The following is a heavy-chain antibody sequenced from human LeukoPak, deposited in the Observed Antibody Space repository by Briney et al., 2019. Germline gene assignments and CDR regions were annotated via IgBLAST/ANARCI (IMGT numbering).Heavy chain of an antibody. CDR1: GFTFSSYW. V-gene: IGHV3-30*03. CDR3: ARDSEGSFDY. Sequence: GGSLRLSCAASGFTFSSYWMHWVRQAPGKGLEWVAVISYDGSNKYYADSVKGRFTISRDNSKNTLYLQMNSLRAEDTAVYYCARDSEGSFDYWGQGTLVTVSS. J-gene: IGHJ4*02. CDR2: ISYDGSNK.